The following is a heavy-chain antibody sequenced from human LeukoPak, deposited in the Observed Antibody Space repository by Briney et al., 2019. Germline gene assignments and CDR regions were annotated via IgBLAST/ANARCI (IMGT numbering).Heavy chain of an antibody. CDR1: GFTFSSYW. V-gene: IGHV3-7*01. D-gene: IGHD6-13*01. J-gene: IGHJ4*02. Sequence: GGSLRLSCGASGFTFSSYWMSWVRQAPGKGLEWVANIKQDGSEKHYVDSVKGRFTISRDNAKNSLYLQMNSLRAEDTALYYCAWRAQGLIAAAQSWRAIQYYFDYWGQGTLVTVSS. CDR3: AWRAQGLIAAAQSWRAIQYYFDY. CDR2: IKQDGSEK.